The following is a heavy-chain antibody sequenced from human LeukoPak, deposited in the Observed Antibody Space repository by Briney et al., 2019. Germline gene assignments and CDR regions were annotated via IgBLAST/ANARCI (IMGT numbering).Heavy chain of an antibody. CDR3: AREERYSSSILIDY. Sequence: GASVKVSCKASGGTFSSYAISWVRQAPGQGLEWMGGIIPIFGTANYAQKFQGRVTITAGESTSTAYMELSSLRSEDTAVYYCAREERYSSSILIDYWGQGTLVTVSS. CDR1: GGTFSSYA. V-gene: IGHV1-69*13. CDR2: IIPIFGTA. J-gene: IGHJ4*02. D-gene: IGHD6-6*01.